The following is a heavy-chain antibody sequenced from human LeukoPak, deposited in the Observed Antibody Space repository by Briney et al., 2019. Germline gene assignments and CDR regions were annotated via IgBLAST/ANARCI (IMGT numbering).Heavy chain of an antibody. CDR3: ARLINGRIDY. D-gene: IGHD1-26*01. CDR2: ISSSGFTI. V-gene: IGHV3-48*03. CDR1: GFTFSSYE. J-gene: IGHJ4*02. Sequence: GGSLRLSCEASGFTFSSYEMNWIRQAPGKGLEWLSYISSSGFTIYYADSVKGRFTISRDNAKNSLYLQMYSLRAEDTAVYYCARLINGRIDYWGQGTLVTVSS.